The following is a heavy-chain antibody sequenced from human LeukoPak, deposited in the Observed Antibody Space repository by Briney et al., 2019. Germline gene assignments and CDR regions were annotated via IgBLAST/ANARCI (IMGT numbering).Heavy chain of an antibody. CDR1: GFTFSSYS. J-gene: IGHJ1*01. Sequence: GGSLRLSCVASGFTFSSYSMNWVRQAPGKGLEWDSCIGSSSNYIYYGDSVKGRFTISRDNAKNSLYLQMNSLRAEDTAVYYCARDYYDSSGYYLKYFQHWGQGTLVTVSS. V-gene: IGHV3-21*01. CDR2: IGSSSNYI. CDR3: ARDYYDSSGYYLKYFQH. D-gene: IGHD3-22*01.